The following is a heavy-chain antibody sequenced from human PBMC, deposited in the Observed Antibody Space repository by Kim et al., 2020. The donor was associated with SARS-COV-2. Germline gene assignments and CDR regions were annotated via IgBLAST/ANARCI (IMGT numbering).Heavy chain of an antibody. D-gene: IGHD4-17*01. J-gene: IGHJ4*02. Sequence: SNPSLMSRVTISVDTSKNQFSLKLSSVTAADTAVYYCARLTAYGDYTFDYWGQGTLVTVSS. V-gene: IGHV4-59*08. CDR3: ARLTAYGDYTFDY.